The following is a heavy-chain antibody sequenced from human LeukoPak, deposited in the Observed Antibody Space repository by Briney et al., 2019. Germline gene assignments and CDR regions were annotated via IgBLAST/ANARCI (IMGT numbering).Heavy chain of an antibody. CDR1: GFTFSSYW. Sequence: GGSLRLSCAASGFTFSSYWMHWVRQAPGKGLVWVSRINSDGSSTSYADSVKGRFTISRDNAKNTLYLQMNSLRAEDTAVYYCAKDPDYVPTAIDYWGQGTLVTVSS. CDR3: AKDPDYVPTAIDY. J-gene: IGHJ4*02. D-gene: IGHD3-16*01. CDR2: INSDGSST. V-gene: IGHV3-74*01.